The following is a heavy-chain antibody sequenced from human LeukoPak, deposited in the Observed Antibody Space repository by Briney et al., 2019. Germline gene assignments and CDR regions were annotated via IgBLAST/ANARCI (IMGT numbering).Heavy chain of an antibody. D-gene: IGHD4-23*01. J-gene: IGHJ6*03. CDR3: ARISYGGNSVYYYYMDV. V-gene: IGHV3-33*01. CDR2: IWSDGINK. CDR1: GFTFSSYG. Sequence: PGGSLRLSCAASGFTFSSYGMHWVRQAPGKGLEWVAVIWSDGINKYYADSVKGRFSISRDNSKNTLYLQMNSLRAEDTALYYCARISYGGNSVYYYYMDVWGKGTTVTVSS.